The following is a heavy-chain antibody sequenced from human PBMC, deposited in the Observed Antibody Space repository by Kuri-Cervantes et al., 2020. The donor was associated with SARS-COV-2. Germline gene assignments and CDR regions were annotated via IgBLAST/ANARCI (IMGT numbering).Heavy chain of an antibody. Sequence: GGSLRLSCAASGFTFSSYGMHWVRQAPGKGLVWVSRINSDGSSTSYADSVKGRFTISRDNAKNTLYLQMNSLGAEDTAVYYCASQAGAVVVAATEFDYWGQGTLVTVSS. D-gene: IGHD2-15*01. CDR3: ASQAGAVVVAATEFDY. V-gene: IGHV3-74*01. CDR2: INSDGSST. J-gene: IGHJ4*02. CDR1: GFTFSSYG.